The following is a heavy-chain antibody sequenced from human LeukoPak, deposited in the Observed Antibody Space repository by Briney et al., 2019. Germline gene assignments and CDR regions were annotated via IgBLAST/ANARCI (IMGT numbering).Heavy chain of an antibody. CDR3: ITDQPGTPWGPDAFDI. J-gene: IGHJ3*02. Sequence: GGSLRLSCAASGFTFSDYYMSWVRQAPGKGLEWVGRIKSKTDGGTTDYAAPVKGRFTISRDDSKNTLYLQMNSLKTEDTAVYYCITDQPGTPWGPDAFDIWGQGTMVTVSS. V-gene: IGHV3-15*01. CDR2: IKSKTDGGTT. D-gene: IGHD1-7*01. CDR1: GFTFSDYY.